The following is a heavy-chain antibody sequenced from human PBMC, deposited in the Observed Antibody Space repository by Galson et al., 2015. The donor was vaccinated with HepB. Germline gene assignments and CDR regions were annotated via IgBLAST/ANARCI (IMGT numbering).Heavy chain of an antibody. J-gene: IGHJ6*02. D-gene: IGHD2-15*01. Sequence: SLRLSCAASGFTFSSYGMHWVRQAPGKGLEWVAVISYDGSNKYYADSVKGRFTISRDNSKNTLYLQMNSLRAEDTAVYYCAKDRSGGYGMDVWGQGTTVTVSS. CDR3: AKDRSGGYGMDV. CDR2: ISYDGSNK. V-gene: IGHV3-30*18. CDR1: GFTFSSYG.